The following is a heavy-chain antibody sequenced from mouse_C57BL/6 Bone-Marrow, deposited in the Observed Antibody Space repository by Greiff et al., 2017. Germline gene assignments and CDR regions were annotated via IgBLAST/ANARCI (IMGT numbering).Heavy chain of an antibody. Sequence: VQLQQSGAELMKPGASVKLSCKATGYTFTGYWIEWVKQRPGHGLEWIGEIFPGSGCTNYNEKFKGKATVTADTSSNTAYMQLSSLTTEVSSIYCCANYDGSSYFDVWGTGTTVTVSS. J-gene: IGHJ1*03. CDR3: ANYDGSSYFDV. CDR2: IFPGSGCT. V-gene: IGHV1-9*01. D-gene: IGHD1-1*01. CDR1: GYTFTGYW.